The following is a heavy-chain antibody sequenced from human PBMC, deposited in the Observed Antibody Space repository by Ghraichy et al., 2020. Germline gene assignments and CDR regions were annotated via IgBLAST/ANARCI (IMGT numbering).Heavy chain of an antibody. CDR2: ISAYNGNT. D-gene: IGHD3-22*01. CDR1: GYTFTSYG. CDR3: ARDSPAYYYDSSGYYYGMDV. J-gene: IGHJ6*02. Sequence: ASVKVSCKASGYTFTSYGISWVRQAPGQGLEWMGWISAYNGNTNYAQKLQGRVTMTTDTSTSTAYMELRSLRSDDTAVYYCARDSPAYYYDSSGYYYGMDVWGQGTTVTVSS. V-gene: IGHV1-18*04.